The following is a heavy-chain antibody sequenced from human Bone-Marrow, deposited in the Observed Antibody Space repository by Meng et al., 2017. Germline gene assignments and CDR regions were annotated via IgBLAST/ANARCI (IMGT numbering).Heavy chain of an antibody. V-gene: IGHV4-34*01. CDR1: GGSFSGYY. J-gene: IGHJ5*02. D-gene: IGHD1-7*01. CDR3: ARGVVRNWNYLP. CDR2: INHSGST. Sequence: QVQLQQWGAGLLKPSETLSLTCAVYGGSFSGYYWSWIRQPPGKGLEWIGEINHSGSTNYNPSLKSRVTISVDTSKNQFSPKLSSVTAADTAVYYCARGVVRNWNYLPWGQGTLVTVSS.